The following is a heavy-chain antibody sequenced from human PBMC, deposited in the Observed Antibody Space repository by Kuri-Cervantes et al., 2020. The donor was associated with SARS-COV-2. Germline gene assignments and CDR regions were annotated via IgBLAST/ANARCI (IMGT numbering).Heavy chain of an antibody. CDR1: GYSFTNYW. CDR2: IHPSDSDT. Sequence: KVSCKASGYSFTNYWIGWVRQMPGKGLEWMGIIHPSDSDTRYSPSFQGQVTISADKSISTAYLQWSSLKASDTAMYYCARRGYCSGGSCYYVDYWGQGTLVTVSS. V-gene: IGHV5-51*01. D-gene: IGHD2-15*01. J-gene: IGHJ4*02. CDR3: ARRGYCSGGSCYYVDY.